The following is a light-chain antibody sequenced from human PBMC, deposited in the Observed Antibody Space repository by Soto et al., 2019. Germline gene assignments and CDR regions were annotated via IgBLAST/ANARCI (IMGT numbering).Light chain of an antibody. V-gene: IGKV1-12*01. CDR2: AAS. Sequence: DIQMPKSPYSVSAFVGDSVTITCRASQGITSWLAWYQQKPGKAPELLIYAASSLQSGVPSRFSGSGSGTDFTLTISSLQPEDSATYYCQQAATCPLILGGGTKVELK. CDR3: QQAATCPLI. CDR1: QGITSW. J-gene: IGKJ4*01.